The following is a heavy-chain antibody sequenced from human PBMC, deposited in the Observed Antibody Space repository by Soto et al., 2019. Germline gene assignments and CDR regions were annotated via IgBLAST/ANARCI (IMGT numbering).Heavy chain of an antibody. D-gene: IGHD2-21*02. CDR1: GGSISSYY. Sequence: SETLSLTCTVSGGSISSYYWSWIRQPPGKGLEWIGYIYYSGSTNYNPSLKSRVTISVDTSKNQFSLKLSSVTAADTAVYYCARAYCGGDCYHSAEYFQHWGQCPLVTVS. V-gene: IGHV4-59*01. CDR2: IYYSGST. CDR3: ARAYCGGDCYHSAEYFQH. J-gene: IGHJ1*01.